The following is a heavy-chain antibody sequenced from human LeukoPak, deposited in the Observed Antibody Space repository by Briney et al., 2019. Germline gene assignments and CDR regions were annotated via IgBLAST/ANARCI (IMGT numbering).Heavy chain of an antibody. D-gene: IGHD2/OR15-2a*01. J-gene: IGHJ4*02. CDR1: GGSISSYY. Sequence: SETLSLTCTVSGGSISSYYWNWIRQPPGKGLEWIGYIYYSGSTNYNPSLKSRVTISVDTSKNQFSQKLSSVTAADTAVYYCARFYPGPWQLDYWGQGTLVTVSS. CDR3: ARFYPGPWQLDY. CDR2: IYYSGST. V-gene: IGHV4-59*01.